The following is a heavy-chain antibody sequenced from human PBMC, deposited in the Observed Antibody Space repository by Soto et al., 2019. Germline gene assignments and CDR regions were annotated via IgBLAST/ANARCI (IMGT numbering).Heavy chain of an antibody. V-gene: IGHV1-3*01. J-gene: IGHJ5*02. CDR2: INAGNGNT. Sequence: ASVKVSCKVSGYTFTSYAMHWVRQAPGQRLEWMGWINAGNGNTKYSQKFQGRVTITRDTSASTAYMELSSLRSEDTAVYYCARSEYSNYDWFDPWGQGTLVTVSS. CDR1: GYTFTSYA. CDR3: ARSEYSNYDWFDP. D-gene: IGHD4-4*01.